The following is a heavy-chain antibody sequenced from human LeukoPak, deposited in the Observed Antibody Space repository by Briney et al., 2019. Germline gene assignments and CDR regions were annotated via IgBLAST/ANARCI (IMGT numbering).Heavy chain of an antibody. CDR3: ARVPESYKGNWFDP. CDR2: INPNSGGT. J-gene: IGHJ5*02. CDR1: GYTFTGYY. Sequence: GASVKVSCKASGYTFTGYYMHWVRQAPGQGLEWMGWINPNSGGTNYAQKFQGRVTMTRDTSISTVYMELSRLRSDDTAVYYCARVPESYKGNWFDPWGQGTLVTVSS. V-gene: IGHV1-2*02. D-gene: IGHD1-26*01.